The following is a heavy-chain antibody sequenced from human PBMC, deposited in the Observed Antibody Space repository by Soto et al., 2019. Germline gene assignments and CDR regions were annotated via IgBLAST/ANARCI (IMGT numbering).Heavy chain of an antibody. CDR1: GGTFSSCA. V-gene: IGHV1-69*13. J-gene: IGHJ6*02. D-gene: IGHD3-3*01. CDR2: IIPIFGTA. Sequence: GASVKVSCKASGGTFSSCAISWVRQAPGQGLEWMGGIIPIFGTANYAQKFQGRVTITADESTSTAYMELSSLRSEDTAVYYCARDIFVVTNSYYYCMDAWGQGLTVTVS. CDR3: ARDIFVVTNSYYYCMDA.